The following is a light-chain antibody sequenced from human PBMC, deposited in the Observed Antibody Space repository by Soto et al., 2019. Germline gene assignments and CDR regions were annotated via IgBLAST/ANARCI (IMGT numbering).Light chain of an antibody. CDR3: AAWDDSLNGHV. V-gene: IGLV1-44*01. J-gene: IGLJ1*01. CDR2: TTN. CDR1: SSNIGTSS. Sequence: QSALTQPHSASGTPGQRVTISCSGSSSNIGTSSVHWFQQLPGTAPKLLISTTNQRPSGVPERFSGSKSGTSASLAISGLQSEDEADYYCAAWDDSLNGHVFGTGTKLNVL.